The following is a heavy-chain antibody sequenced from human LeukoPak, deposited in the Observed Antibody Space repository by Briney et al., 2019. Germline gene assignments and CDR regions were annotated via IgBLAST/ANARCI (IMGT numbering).Heavy chain of an antibody. CDR1: GGSISSGGYY. V-gene: IGHV4-39*07. D-gene: IGHD3-22*01. Sequence: PSETLSLTCTVSGGSISSGGYYWSWIRQPPGKGLEWIGEINHSGSTNYNPSLKSRVTISVDTSKNQFSLKLSSVTAADTAVYYCARDPHYDSSGYYRGYWGQGTLVTVSS. CDR2: INHSGST. CDR3: ARDPHYDSSGYYRGY. J-gene: IGHJ4*02.